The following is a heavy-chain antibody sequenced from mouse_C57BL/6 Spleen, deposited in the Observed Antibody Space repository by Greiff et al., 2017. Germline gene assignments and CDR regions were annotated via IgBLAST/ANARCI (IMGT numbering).Heavy chain of an antibody. Sequence: EVKLVESEGGLVQPGSSMKLSCTASGFTFSDYYMAWVRQVPEKGLEWVANINYDGSSTYYLDSLKSRFIISRDNAKNILYLQMSSLKSEDTATYYCAREEDYAWFAYWGQGTLVTVSA. D-gene: IGHD2-4*01. V-gene: IGHV5-16*01. CDR3: AREEDYAWFAY. CDR1: GFTFSDYY. J-gene: IGHJ3*01. CDR2: INYDGSST.